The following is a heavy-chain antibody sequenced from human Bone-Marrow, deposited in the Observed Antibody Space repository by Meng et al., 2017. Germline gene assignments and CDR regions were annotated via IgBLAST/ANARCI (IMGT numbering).Heavy chain of an antibody. J-gene: IGHJ4*02. CDR2: ISYDGSNK. CDR1: GFTFSSYA. Sequence: VELVVCGGGVVQPGRPLSLSCAASGFTFSSYAMHWVRQAPGKGREGVAVISYDGSNKYYADSVKGRFTISRDNAKNSLYLQMNSLRAEDTAVYYCARQLGATDYWGQGTLVTVSS. CDR3: ARQLGATDY. D-gene: IGHD1-26*01. V-gene: IGHV3-30*07.